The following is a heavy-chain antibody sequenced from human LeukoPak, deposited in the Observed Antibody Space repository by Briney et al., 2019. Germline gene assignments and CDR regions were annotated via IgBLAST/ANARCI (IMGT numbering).Heavy chain of an antibody. CDR3: ARSGFFGRRVRAWGDYYGMDV. J-gene: IGHJ6*02. V-gene: IGHV4-34*01. D-gene: IGHD3-10*01. CDR2: INHSGST. CDR1: GGSFSGYY. Sequence: SETLSLTCAVYGGSFSGYYWSWIRQPPGKGLEWIGEINHSGSTNYNPSLKSRVTISVDTSKNQFSLKLSSVTAADTAVYYCARSGFFGRRVRAWGDYYGMDVWGQGTTVTVSS.